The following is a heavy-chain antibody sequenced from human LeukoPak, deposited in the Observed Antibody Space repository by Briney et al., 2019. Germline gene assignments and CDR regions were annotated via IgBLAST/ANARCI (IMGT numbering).Heavy chain of an antibody. D-gene: IGHD4-17*01. V-gene: IGHV3-7*01. J-gene: IGHJ5*02. CDR3: ARAPGEGWFDP. Sequence: GGSLRLSCAASGFTLSSYWMSWVSQAPGKGLEWAASIKQDGSEKYYVDSVKGRFTISRDNAKNSLYLQMNSLRAEDTALYYCARAPGEGWFDPWGQATLVTVSS. CDR1: GFTLSSYW. CDR2: IKQDGSEK.